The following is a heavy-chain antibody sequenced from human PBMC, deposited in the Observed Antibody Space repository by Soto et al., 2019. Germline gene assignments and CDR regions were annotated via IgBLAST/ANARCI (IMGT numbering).Heavy chain of an antibody. V-gene: IGHV4-34*01. CDR3: ARGRGKSVASRYYYYYGMDV. J-gene: IGHJ6*02. Sequence: PSETLSLTCAVYGGSFSGYYWSWIRQPPGKGLEWIGEINHSGSTNYNPSLKSRVTISVDTSKNQFSLKLSSVTAADTAVYYCARGRGKSVASRYYYYYGMDVWGQGTTVTVSS. CDR1: GGSFSGYY. D-gene: IGHD2-15*01. CDR2: INHSGST.